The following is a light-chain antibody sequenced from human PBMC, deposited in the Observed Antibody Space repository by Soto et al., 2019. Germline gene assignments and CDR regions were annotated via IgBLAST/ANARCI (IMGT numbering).Light chain of an antibody. CDR3: DAWDDNLRGVL. J-gene: IGLJ3*02. CDR2: RNS. Sequence: QSGLTQPPSASGNPGQRIIISCSGSSPNIGRNTVNWYQHLPGRAPKVLIYRNSHRPSGVPDRYSDSQSGSSSSLAISGLQSEDEADYYCDAWDDNLRGVLFGGGTKVTVL. CDR1: SPNIGRNT. V-gene: IGLV1-44*01.